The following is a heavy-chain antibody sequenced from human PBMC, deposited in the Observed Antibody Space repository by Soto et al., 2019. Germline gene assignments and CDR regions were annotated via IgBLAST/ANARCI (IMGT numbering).Heavy chain of an antibody. CDR1: GGSITRRSSY. CDR2: FYDGNT. D-gene: IGHD3-10*01. Sequence: SETLSLTCIVSGGSITRRSSYWAWIRQPPGKGLEWVGTFYDGNTYHNPSLRSRITIAVDASKNQFSLKLNSVAAADTAFYYCATTRGLAVGGSFDYWGQGMLVTVSS. J-gene: IGHJ4*02. V-gene: IGHV4-39*01. CDR3: ATTRGLAVGGSFDY.